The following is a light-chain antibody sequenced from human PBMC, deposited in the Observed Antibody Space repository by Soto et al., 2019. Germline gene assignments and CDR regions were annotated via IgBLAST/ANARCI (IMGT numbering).Light chain of an antibody. J-gene: IGLJ3*02. CDR2: LNSDGSH. Sequence: QSVLTQSPSASASLGASVKLTCTLSSGHNNYAIAWHQQQPEKGPRYLMRLNSDGSHNNGDGIPDRFSGSSSGPERYLTISSLQSEDEADYYCQTWDTDVRVFGGGTKLTVL. CDR3: QTWDTDVRV. V-gene: IGLV4-69*02. CDR1: SGHNNYA.